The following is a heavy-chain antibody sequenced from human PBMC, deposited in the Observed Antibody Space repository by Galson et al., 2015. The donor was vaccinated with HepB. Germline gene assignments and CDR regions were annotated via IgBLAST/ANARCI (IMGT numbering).Heavy chain of an antibody. CDR3: VRDTYYDILIPYPYGMDV. D-gene: IGHD3-9*01. J-gene: IGHJ6*02. CDR1: GYSFNSYG. CDR2: ISAYNGNT. V-gene: IGHV1-18*04. Sequence: SVKVSCKASGYSFNSYGFSWVRQAPGQGLEWMGWISAYNGNTNFAQNFQGRVTMTTDTSTNTAYMALRSLRFDDTAVYYCVRDTYYDILIPYPYGMDVWGQGTTVTVSS.